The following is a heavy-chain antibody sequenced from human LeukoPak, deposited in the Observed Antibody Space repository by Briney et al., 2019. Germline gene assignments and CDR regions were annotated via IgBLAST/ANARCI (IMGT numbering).Heavy chain of an antibody. CDR2: IKGDGSST. V-gene: IGHV3-74*01. CDR1: GFTFSSYW. D-gene: IGHD3-9*01. J-gene: IGHJ4*02. Sequence: PGGSLRLSCAASGFTFSSYWMHWVRQAPGKGLVWVSRIKGDGSSTTYADSVKGRFTISRDNAKNTLYLQMDSLRAEDTAVYYCTKDPGHVLRSFDYSEYWGQGTRVTVSS. CDR3: TKDPGHVLRSFDYSEY.